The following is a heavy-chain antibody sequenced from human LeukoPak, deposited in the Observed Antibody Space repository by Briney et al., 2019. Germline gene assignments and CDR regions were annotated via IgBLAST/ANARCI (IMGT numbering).Heavy chain of an antibody. CDR1: EGTFSSYA. J-gene: IGHJ3*02. D-gene: IGHD1-1*01. CDR2: IIPIFGTA. V-gene: IGHV1-69*13. CDR3: ARVRGQLVRRRAFDI. Sequence: ASVKVSCKASEGTFSSYAISWVRQAPGQGLEWMGGIIPIFGTANYAQKFQGRVTITADESTSTAYMELSSLRSEDTAVYYCARVRGQLVRRRAFDIWGQGTMVTVSS.